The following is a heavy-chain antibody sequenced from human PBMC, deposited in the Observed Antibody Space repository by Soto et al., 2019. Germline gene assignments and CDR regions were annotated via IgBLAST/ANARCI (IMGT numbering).Heavy chain of an antibody. D-gene: IGHD2-8*01. CDR2: VNPGNGTT. V-gene: IGHV1-2*02. CDR1: GYTFTAYY. Sequence: ASVKVSCKASGYTFTAYYMHWVRQARGQGLEWMGWVNPGNGTTSFAQKFQGRVTMTRDTSISTAYMELSGLRSDDTAMYYCARDTYANFDYWGQGTLVTVSS. CDR3: ARDTYANFDY. J-gene: IGHJ4*02.